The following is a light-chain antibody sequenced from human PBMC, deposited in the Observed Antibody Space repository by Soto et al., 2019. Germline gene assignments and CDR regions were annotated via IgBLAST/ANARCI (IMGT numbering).Light chain of an antibody. J-gene: IGLJ1*01. CDR2: EVS. CDR3: SSYTSSSTYV. CDR1: SSDVGGYNY. V-gene: IGLV2-14*01. Sequence: QSALTQPVSVSGSPGQSITISCTGTSSDVGGYNYVSWYQQHPGKAPKLMIFEVSNRASGVSTRFSGSKSGNTASLTISGLQAEDEADYYCSSYTSSSTYVFGTGTKVTVL.